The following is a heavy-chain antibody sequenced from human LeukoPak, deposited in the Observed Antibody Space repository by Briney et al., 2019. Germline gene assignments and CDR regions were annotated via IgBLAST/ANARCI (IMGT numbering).Heavy chain of an antibody. CDR3: ARRGSGWYENY. J-gene: IGHJ4*02. CDR1: GGSISSSSYY. D-gene: IGHD6-19*01. Sequence: SETLSLTCTVSGGSISSSSYYWGWIRQPPGKGLEWIGSIYYSGSTYYNPSLKSRVTISVDTSKNQFSLKLSSVTAADTAVYYCARRGSGWYENYWGQGTLVTVSS. V-gene: IGHV4-39*01. CDR2: IYYSGST.